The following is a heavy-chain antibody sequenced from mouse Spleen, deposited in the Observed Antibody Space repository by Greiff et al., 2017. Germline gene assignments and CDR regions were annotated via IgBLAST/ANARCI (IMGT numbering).Heavy chain of an antibody. D-gene: IGHD4-1*01. V-gene: IGHV1S56*01. CDR2: IYPGDGST. J-gene: IGHJ2*01. CDR3: ATLTGTLGY. CDR1: GYTFPSYY. Sequence: VQLQQSGPELVKPGASVKMSCKASGYTFPSYYIHWVKQRPGQGLEWLGWIYPGDGSTKYNEKFKGKTTLTADKSSRTAYMLLSSLTSEDSAIYFCATLTGTLGYWGQGTTLTVSS.